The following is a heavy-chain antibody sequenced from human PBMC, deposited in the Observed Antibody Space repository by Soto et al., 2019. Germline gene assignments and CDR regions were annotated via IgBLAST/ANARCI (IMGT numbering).Heavy chain of an antibody. CDR1: GYTFTGYY. V-gene: IGHV1-2*02. J-gene: IGHJ3*02. Sequence: GASVKVSCKASGYTFTGYYMHWVRQAPGQGLEWMGWINPNSGGTNYAQKFQGRVTMTRDTSISTAYMELGRLRSDDTAVYYCARDSDYYDSSGYYGGGAFDIWGQVTMVTVSS. CDR2: INPNSGGT. CDR3: ARDSDYYDSSGYYGGGAFDI. D-gene: IGHD3-22*01.